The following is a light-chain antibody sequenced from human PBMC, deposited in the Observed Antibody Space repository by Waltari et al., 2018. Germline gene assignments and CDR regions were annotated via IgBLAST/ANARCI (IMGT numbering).Light chain of an antibody. CDR3: SSYETSNTVV. CDR1: SSDIGPYDY. V-gene: IGLV2-14*03. J-gene: IGLJ2*01. CDR2: DVT. Sequence: QSALTQPASVSGSPGQSTTISCTGTSSDIGPYDYVSWYQQHPGKAPKLIIYDVTVRPSGISDRFSGSKYGNTASLTISGLQAEDEAFYHCSSYETSNTVVFGGGTKLTVL.